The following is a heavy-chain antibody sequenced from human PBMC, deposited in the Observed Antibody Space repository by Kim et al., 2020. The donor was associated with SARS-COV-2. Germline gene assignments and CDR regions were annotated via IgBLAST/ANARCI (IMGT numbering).Heavy chain of an antibody. Sequence: ASVKVSCKASGYTFTSYDINWVRQATGQGLEWMGWMNPNSGNTGYAQKFQGRVTMTRNTSISTAYMELSSLRSEDTAVYYCASGTPPAEYYYGSGPGGYYYGMDVWGQGTTVTVSS. CDR3: ASGTPPAEYYYGSGPGGYYYGMDV. J-gene: IGHJ6*02. CDR2: MNPNSGNT. CDR1: GYTFTSYD. D-gene: IGHD3-10*01. V-gene: IGHV1-8*01.